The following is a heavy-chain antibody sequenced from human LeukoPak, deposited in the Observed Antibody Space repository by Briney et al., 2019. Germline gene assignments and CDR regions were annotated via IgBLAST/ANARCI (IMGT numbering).Heavy chain of an antibody. CDR1: GFTFSSYW. CDR2: IKQDGSEK. CDR3: ARAGVDVVVVAATPNYYYYYMDV. Sequence: GGSLRLSCAASGFTFSSYWMSWVRQAPGKGLEWVANIKQDGSEKYYVDSVKGRFTISRDNAKNSLYLQMNSLRAEDTAVYYCARAGVDVVVVAATPNYYYYYMDVWGKGTTVTVSS. J-gene: IGHJ6*03. V-gene: IGHV3-7*01. D-gene: IGHD2-15*01.